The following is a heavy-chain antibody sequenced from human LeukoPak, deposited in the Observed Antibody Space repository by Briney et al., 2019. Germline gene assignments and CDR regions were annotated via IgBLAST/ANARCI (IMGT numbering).Heavy chain of an antibody. CDR1: GYTFTSYY. CDR2: INPNSGGT. Sequence: GASVKVSCKASGYTFTSYYMHWVRQAPGQGLEWMGWINPNSGGTNYAQKFQGRVTMTRDTSISTAYMELSRLRSDDTAVYYCARVQAAMVFRGVRNDAFDIWGQGTMVTVSS. CDR3: ARVQAAMVFRGVRNDAFDI. J-gene: IGHJ3*02. V-gene: IGHV1-2*02. D-gene: IGHD5-18*01.